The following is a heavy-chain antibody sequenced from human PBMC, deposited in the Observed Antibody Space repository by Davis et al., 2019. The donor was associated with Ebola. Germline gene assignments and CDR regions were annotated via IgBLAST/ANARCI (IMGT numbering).Heavy chain of an antibody. Sequence: MPGGSLRLSCAVYGGSFSGYYWSWIRQPPGKGLEWIGEINHSGSTNYDPSLKSRVTISVDTSKNQFSLKLSSVTAADTAVYYCARGDNFWSGLNWFDPWGQGTLVTVSS. D-gene: IGHD3-3*01. J-gene: IGHJ5*02. CDR2: INHSGST. V-gene: IGHV4-34*01. CDR3: ARGDNFWSGLNWFDP. CDR1: GGSFSGYY.